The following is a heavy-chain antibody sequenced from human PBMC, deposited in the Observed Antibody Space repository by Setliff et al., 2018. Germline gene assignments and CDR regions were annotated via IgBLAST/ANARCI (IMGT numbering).Heavy chain of an antibody. CDR3: ARLGPHCSSTSCYLVLRSYFDY. D-gene: IGHD2-2*01. CDR2: ISRGGSTI. J-gene: IGHJ4*02. Sequence: GGSLRLSCAASGFTFSSYAMHWVRQAPGKGLEWVSYISRGGSTIYYADSVKGRFTISRDNAKNSLYLQMNSLRAEDTAVYYCARLGPHCSSTSCYLVLRSYFDYWGQGTLVTVSS. CDR1: GFTFSSYA. V-gene: IGHV3-48*04.